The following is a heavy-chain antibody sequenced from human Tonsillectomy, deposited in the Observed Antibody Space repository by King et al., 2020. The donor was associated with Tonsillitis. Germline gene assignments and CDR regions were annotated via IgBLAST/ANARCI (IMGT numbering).Heavy chain of an antibody. V-gene: IGHV3-7*01. CDR1: GFTFSRYW. CDR3: AGRYCSIDACYAASWNAFAT. D-gene: IGHD2-15*01. J-gene: IGHJ5*02. CDR2: IKEDGSEE. Sequence: DVQLVESGGGLVQPGGSLRLSCAASGFTFSRYWMTWVRQAPGKGLEWVANIKEDGSEENFVDSVKGRFTISRDNAKNSLYLQMNSLRAEDTAVYYCAGRYCSIDACYAASWNAFATWGQGTGVTVSS.